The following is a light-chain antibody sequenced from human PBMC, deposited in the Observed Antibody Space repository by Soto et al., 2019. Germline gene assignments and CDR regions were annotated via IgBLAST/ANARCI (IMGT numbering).Light chain of an antibody. CDR1: QGVTSY. CDR3: QQYYSYPFT. V-gene: IGKV1-8*01. Sequence: AIRMTQSPSSLSASTGVRVTITCRASQGVTSYLACHQQKPGKAPKLLIYAASTLQSGVPSRFSCSGSGTDFTLTISCLQSEDFATYYCQQYYSYPFTFGPGTKVDIK. CDR2: AAS. J-gene: IGKJ3*01.